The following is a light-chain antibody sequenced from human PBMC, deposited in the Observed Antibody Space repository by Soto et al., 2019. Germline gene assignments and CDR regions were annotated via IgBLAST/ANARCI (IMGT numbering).Light chain of an antibody. CDR2: DAS. J-gene: IGKJ4*01. V-gene: IGKV3-11*01. CDR3: QQRSNWLS. Sequence: EIVLTQSPATLSLSPGERATLSCRASQSVRSYLAWYQQKPGQAPRLLIYDASKRATGIRARFSGSGSGTDFTLTISSLEPEDFAVYYCQQRSNWLSFGGGTKVEIK. CDR1: QSVRSY.